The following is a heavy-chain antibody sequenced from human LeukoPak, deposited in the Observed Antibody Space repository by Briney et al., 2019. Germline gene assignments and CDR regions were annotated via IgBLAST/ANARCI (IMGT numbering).Heavy chain of an antibody. J-gene: IGHJ6*04. CDR3: ARDLGMDV. V-gene: IGHV3-23*01. CDR1: GFTFSSYG. Sequence: GGSLRLSCAASGFTFSSYGMSWVRQAPGKGLEWVSAISGSGGSTYYADSVKGRFTISRDNAKNSLYLQMNSLRAEDTAVYYCARDLGMDVWGKGTTVTVSS. CDR2: ISGSGGST.